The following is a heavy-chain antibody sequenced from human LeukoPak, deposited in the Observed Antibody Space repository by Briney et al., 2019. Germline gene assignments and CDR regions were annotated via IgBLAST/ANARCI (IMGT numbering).Heavy chain of an antibody. V-gene: IGHV4-59*01. CDR2: IYYSGST. Sequence: PSETLSLTCTVSGGSISSYYWSWIRQPTGKGLEWIGYIYYSGSTNYNPSLKSRVTISVDTSKNQFSLKLSSVTAADTAVYYCAREYSIHPLFYNWFDPWGQGTLVTVSS. CDR1: GGSISSYY. J-gene: IGHJ5*02. CDR3: AREYSIHPLFYNWFDP. D-gene: IGHD6-13*01.